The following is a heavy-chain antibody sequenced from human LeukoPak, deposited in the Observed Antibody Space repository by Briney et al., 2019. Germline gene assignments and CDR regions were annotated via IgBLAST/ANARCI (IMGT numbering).Heavy chain of an antibody. CDR3: ARRRPGVRGVPIDY. V-gene: IGHV4-34*01. Sequence: PSETLSLTCAVYGGSFSGYYWSWIRQPPGKGLEWIGEINHSGSTNYNPSLKSRVTISVDTSKNQFSLKLSSVTAADTAVYYCARRRPGVRGVPIDYWGQGTLVTVSS. CDR1: GGSFSGYY. CDR2: INHSGST. J-gene: IGHJ4*02. D-gene: IGHD3-10*01.